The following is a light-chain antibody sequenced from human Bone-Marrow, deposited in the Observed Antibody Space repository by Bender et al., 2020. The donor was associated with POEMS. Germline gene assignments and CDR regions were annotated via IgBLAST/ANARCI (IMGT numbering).Light chain of an antibody. CDR1: NIEAKS. J-gene: IGLJ3*02. CDR3: QVWDTIFDHQAA. Sequence: SYVLTQPPSVSVAPGQTARMTCGGDNIEAKSVHWYQQKPGQAPVLVIYDDYDRPSGIPERFSGYNSGNTATLTITRVEAGDEADYYCQVWDTIFDHQAAFGGGTKLTVL. CDR2: DDY. V-gene: IGLV3-21*02.